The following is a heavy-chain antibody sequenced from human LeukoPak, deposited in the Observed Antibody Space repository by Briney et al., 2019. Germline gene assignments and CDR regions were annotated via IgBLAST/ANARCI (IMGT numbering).Heavy chain of an antibody. J-gene: IGHJ4*02. D-gene: IGHD6-6*01. V-gene: IGHV3-9*01. CDR3: AKDTYSSSLTGFDY. CDR2: ISWNSGSI. CDR1: GFTFDDYA. Sequence: PGGSLRLSCAASGFTFDDYAMHWVRQAPGKGLEWVPGISWNSGSIGYADSVKGRFTISRDNAKNSLYLQMNSLRAEDTALYYCAKDTYSSSLTGFDYWGQGTLVTVSS.